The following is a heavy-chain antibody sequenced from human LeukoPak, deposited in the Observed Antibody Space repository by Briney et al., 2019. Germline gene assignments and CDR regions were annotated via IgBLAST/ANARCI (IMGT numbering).Heavy chain of an antibody. D-gene: IGHD3-10*01. CDR3: ARESGFYGSGSRF. CDR1: GYTFTRNG. CDR2: ISAYNGNT. J-gene: IGHJ4*02. V-gene: IGHV1-18*01. Sequence: ASVKVSCKASGYTFTRNGISWVRQAPGQGLEWMGWISAYNGNTNYAQKFQGRVTMTTDTSTSTAYMELSSLRSEDTAVYYCARESGFYGSGSRFWGQGTLVTVSS.